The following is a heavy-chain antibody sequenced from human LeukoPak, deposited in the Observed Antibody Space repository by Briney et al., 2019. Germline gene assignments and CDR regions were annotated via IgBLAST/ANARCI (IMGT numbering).Heavy chain of an antibody. D-gene: IGHD1/OR15-1a*01. CDR1: GGSIHSSPYY. CDR3: VKSHGLEQQLNWFDP. CDR2: FHYSGYT. V-gene: IGHV4-39*07. J-gene: IGHJ5*02. Sequence: SETLSLTCTVSGGSIHSSPYYWGWIRQPPGKGLEWIGSFHYSGYTYYNPSLKSRVTISIDTSKNQFSLKVNSVTAADTAVYYCVKSHGLEQQLNWFDPWGQGTLVTVSS.